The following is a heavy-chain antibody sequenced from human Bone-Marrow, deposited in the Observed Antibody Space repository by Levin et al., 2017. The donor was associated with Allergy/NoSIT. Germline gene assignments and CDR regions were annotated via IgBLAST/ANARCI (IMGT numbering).Heavy chain of an antibody. J-gene: IGHJ3*02. CDR2: INSDGFST. D-gene: IGHD3-10*02. V-gene: IGHV3-74*01. Sequence: GGSLRLSCAASGFTFSSFWMHWVRQVPGKGLVWVARINSDGFSTTNADSVKGRFTISRDNARQTLYLQLRSLRVDDTATYFCARGCQYDDRGAYRGCSGAFDIWGQGTPVTVS. CDR3: ARGCQYDDRGAYRGCSGAFDI. CDR1: GFTFSSFW.